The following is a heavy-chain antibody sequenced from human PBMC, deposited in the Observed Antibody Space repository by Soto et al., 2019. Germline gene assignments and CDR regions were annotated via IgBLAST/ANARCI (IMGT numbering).Heavy chain of an antibody. CDR2: IRSKAYGGTT. CDR3: TSGPITMVRGVIISGNWFDP. V-gene: IGHV3-49*03. Sequence: SLILSCTASGFTFGDYAMSWFRQAPGKGLEWVVFIRSKAYGGTTEYAASVKGRFTISRDDSKSIAYLQMNSLKTEDTAVYYCTSGPITMVRGVIISGNWFDPWGQGTLVTVSS. D-gene: IGHD3-10*01. CDR1: GFTFGDYA. J-gene: IGHJ5*02.